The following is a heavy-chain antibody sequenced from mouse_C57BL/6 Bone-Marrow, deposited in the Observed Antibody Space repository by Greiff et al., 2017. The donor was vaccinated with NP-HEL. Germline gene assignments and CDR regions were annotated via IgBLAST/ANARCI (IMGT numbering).Heavy chain of an antibody. V-gene: IGHV14-3*01. J-gene: IGHJ1*03. D-gene: IGHD1-1*01. CDR2: IAPANGNT. Sequence: VQLKESVAELVRPGASVKLSCTASGFNIKNTYMHWVKQRPEQGLEWIGRIAPANGNTKYAPKFQGKATLTADTSSNTAYLQLSSLTSEDTAIEYCARDGSSHWYFDVWGTGTTVTVSS. CDR3: ARDGSSHWYFDV. CDR1: GFNIKNTY.